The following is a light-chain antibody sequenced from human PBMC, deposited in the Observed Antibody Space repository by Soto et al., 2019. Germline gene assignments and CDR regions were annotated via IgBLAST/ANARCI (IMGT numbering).Light chain of an antibody. V-gene: IGKV3-20*01. CDR1: QSVNSNY. J-gene: IGKJ1*01. CDR3: QQYGGSPWT. CDR2: AAS. Sequence: EIVLTQSPGTLSLSPGERATLSCRSSQSVNSNYLAWYQQKPGQAPRLLIYAASSRAAGFPDRFSGSGSETDFTLTISRLEPEDFAVYYCQQYGGSPWTFGHGTKVEIK.